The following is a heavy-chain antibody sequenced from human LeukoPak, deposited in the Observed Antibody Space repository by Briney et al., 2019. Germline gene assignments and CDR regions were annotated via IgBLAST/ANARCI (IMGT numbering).Heavy chain of an antibody. Sequence: ASVKVSCKASGGTFSSYAISWVRQAPGQGLEWMGGIIPIFGTANYAQKFQGRVTITADESTSTAYMELSSLRSEDTAVHYCAMRGYSYGYDYWGQGTLVTVSS. CDR3: AMRGYSYGYDY. V-gene: IGHV1-69*13. D-gene: IGHD5-18*01. J-gene: IGHJ4*02. CDR1: GGTFSSYA. CDR2: IIPIFGTA.